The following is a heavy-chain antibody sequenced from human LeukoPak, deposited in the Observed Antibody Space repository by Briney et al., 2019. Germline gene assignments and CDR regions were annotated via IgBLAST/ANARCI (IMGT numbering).Heavy chain of an antibody. Sequence: PSETLSLICTVSGGSISSYYWGWIRQPPGKGLEWIGSIYYSGSTYYNPSLKSRVTISVDTSKNQFSLKLSSVTAADTAVYYCARTVRAADYAFDIWGQGTMVTVSS. CDR3: ARTVRAADYAFDI. J-gene: IGHJ3*02. D-gene: IGHD6-13*01. V-gene: IGHV4-39*01. CDR2: IYYSGST. CDR1: GGSISSYY.